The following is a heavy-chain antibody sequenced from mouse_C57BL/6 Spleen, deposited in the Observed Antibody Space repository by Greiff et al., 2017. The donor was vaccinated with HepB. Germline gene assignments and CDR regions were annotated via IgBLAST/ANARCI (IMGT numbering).Heavy chain of an antibody. CDR3: TRAPHYYDV. V-gene: IGHV5-9-1*02. J-gene: IGHJ1*03. CDR1: GFTFSSYA. Sequence: EVMLVESGEGLVKPGGSLKLSCAASGFTFSSYAMSWVRQTPEKWLEWVAYISSGGYYIYYADTVKGRFTISRDNASNTLYLQMSSLKSEDTAMYYCTRAPHYYDVWGTGTTVTVSS. CDR2: ISSGGYYI.